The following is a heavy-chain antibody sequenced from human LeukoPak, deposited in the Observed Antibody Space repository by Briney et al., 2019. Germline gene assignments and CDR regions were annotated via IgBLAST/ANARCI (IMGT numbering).Heavy chain of an antibody. CDR3: ARDRKGATGGFDY. Sequence: SETLSLTCTVSGGSISSYYWSWIRQPPGKGLEWIGYIYCSGSTNYNPSLKSRATISVDTSKNQFSLKLSSVTAADTAVYYCARDRKGATGGFDYWGQGTLVTVSS. CDR2: IYCSGST. V-gene: IGHV4-59*01. J-gene: IGHJ4*02. D-gene: IGHD1-26*01. CDR1: GGSISSYY.